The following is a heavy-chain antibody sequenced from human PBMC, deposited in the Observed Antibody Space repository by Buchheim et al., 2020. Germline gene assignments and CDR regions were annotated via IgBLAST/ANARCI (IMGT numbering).Heavy chain of an antibody. Sequence: VHLVESGGGLVQPGGSLRLSCAASGFTFSTYDAHWVRQSPGKGLEWIGEIYQSGTTNYNPSLKSRVTISMDKSKNQFSLKGNSVTAADTAVFYCAKTGAQGYLEYWGQG. CDR2: IYQSGTT. CDR1: GFTFSTYDA. J-gene: IGHJ4*02. CDR3: AKTGAQGYLEY. D-gene: IGHD6-13*01. V-gene: IGHV4-4*02.